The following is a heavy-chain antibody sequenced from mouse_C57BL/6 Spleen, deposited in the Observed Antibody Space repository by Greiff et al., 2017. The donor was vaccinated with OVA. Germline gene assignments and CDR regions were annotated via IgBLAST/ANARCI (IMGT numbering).Heavy chain of an antibody. D-gene: IGHD1-1*01. CDR3: ARPLYYGSYWYGDV. CDR1: GYAFSSSW. Sequence: QVQLQQSGPELVKPGASVKISCKASGYAFSSSWMNWVKQRPGKGLEWIGRFYPGDGDTNYTGKFQGKATLTAENSSSTAYMQLSSLTSEDSAVYFCARPLYYGSYWYGDVWGTGTTVTVSS. J-gene: IGHJ1*03. CDR2: FYPGDGDT. V-gene: IGHV1-82*01.